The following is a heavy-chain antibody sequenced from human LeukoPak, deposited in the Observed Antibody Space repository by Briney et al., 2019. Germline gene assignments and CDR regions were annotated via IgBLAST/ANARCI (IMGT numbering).Heavy chain of an antibody. V-gene: IGHV3-23*01. CDR2: ITGSGAAT. D-gene: IGHD6-13*01. CDR3: AKRPGIAATITSFDY. Sequence: PGGSLRLSCAASGFTFSSYAMSWVRQAPGKGLEWVSAITGSGAATYYADSVKGRFTISRDNSKNTLYLQMNSLRAEDTAVYYCAKRPGIAATITSFDYWGQGTLVTVSS. CDR1: GFTFSSYA. J-gene: IGHJ4*02.